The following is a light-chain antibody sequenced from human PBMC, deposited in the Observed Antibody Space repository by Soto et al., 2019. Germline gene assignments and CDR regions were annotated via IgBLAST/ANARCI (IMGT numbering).Light chain of an antibody. CDR2: KNN. Sequence: QLVLTQPPSASGTPGQRVIISCSGSSSNIGSNYVYWYQHLPGTAPKLLIYKNNQRPSGVPDRFSGSKSGTSASLAISGLRSEDEADYYCAAWDDSLSGGVFGTGTKLTVL. CDR1: SSNIGSNY. CDR3: AAWDDSLSGGV. V-gene: IGLV1-47*01. J-gene: IGLJ1*01.